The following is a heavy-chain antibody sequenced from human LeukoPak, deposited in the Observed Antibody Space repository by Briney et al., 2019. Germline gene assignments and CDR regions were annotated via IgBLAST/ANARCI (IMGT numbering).Heavy chain of an antibody. Sequence: PGGSLRLSCAASGFTFSSYAMSRVRQAPGKGLEWVSAISGSGGSTYYADSVKGRFTISRDNSKNTLYLQMNSLRAEDTAVYYCAKVAELGYSYGEYFDYWGQGTLVTVSS. CDR1: GFTFSSYA. CDR3: AKVAELGYSYGEYFDY. V-gene: IGHV3-23*01. CDR2: ISGSGGST. D-gene: IGHD5-18*01. J-gene: IGHJ4*02.